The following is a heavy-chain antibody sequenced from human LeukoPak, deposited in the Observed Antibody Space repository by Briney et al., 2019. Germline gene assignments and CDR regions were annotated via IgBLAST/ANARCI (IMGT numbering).Heavy chain of an antibody. J-gene: IGHJ4*02. CDR3: ARDLGYSSGPNY. CDR1: GFTFSNSA. V-gene: IGHV3-23*01. D-gene: IGHD6-19*01. Sequence: GSLRLSCAPSGFTFSNSAMSWVRQAPGKGLEWVSGISGSGGNTYYADSVKGRFTISRDNSKNTLYLQMNSLRAEDTAVYYCARDLGYSSGPNYWGQGTRVTVSS. CDR2: ISGSGGNT.